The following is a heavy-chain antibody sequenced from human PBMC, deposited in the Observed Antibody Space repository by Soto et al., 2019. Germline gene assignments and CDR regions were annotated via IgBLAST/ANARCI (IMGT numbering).Heavy chain of an antibody. CDR2: IKQDGSEK. D-gene: IGHD4-17*01. J-gene: IGHJ4*02. CDR3: ARNPHDDYGDYFDY. CDR1: GFTFSSYW. Sequence: EVQLVESGGGLVQPGGSLRLSCAASGFTFSSYWMSWVREAPGKGLEWVANIKQDGSEKYYVDSVKGRFTISRDNAKNSLYLQMNSLRAEDTSVYYCARNPHDDYGDYFDYWGQGTLVTVSS. V-gene: IGHV3-7*01.